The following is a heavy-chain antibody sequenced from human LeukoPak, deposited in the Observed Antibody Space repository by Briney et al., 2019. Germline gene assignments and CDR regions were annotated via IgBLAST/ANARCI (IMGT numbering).Heavy chain of an antibody. V-gene: IGHV3-23*01. Sequence: GGSLRLSCGVSGFTFNNYVMKWVRQAPGKGLEGVSGVSGPGSSTYYADSVKGRFTISRDNSQNTVYLQMKSLRAEDTAIYFCAKYTTPYYFDYWGQGILVTVSS. J-gene: IGHJ4*02. CDR2: VSGPGSST. D-gene: IGHD1-1*01. CDR3: AKYTTPYYFDY. CDR1: GFTFNNYV.